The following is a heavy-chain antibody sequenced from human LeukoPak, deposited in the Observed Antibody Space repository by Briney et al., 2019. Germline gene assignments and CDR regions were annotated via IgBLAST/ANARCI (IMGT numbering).Heavy chain of an antibody. Sequence: SETLSLTCSVSGDSVSRDTLYWSWLRQPPGKGLEWIAYIYYTGSTKYSPSLKSRVTISIDTSKNQFSLKVNSVTAADTAVYYCARTGYCTGGSCYGGYFDPWGQGTLVSVSS. V-gene: IGHV4-61*01. J-gene: IGHJ5*02. CDR2: IYYTGST. CDR3: ARTGYCTGGSCYGGYFDP. CDR1: GDSVSRDTLY. D-gene: IGHD2-15*01.